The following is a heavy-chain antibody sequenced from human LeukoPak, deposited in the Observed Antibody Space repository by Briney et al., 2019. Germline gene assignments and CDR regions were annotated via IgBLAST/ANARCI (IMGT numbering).Heavy chain of an antibody. D-gene: IGHD6-19*01. V-gene: IGHV3-23*01. CDR2: ISDSGDIT. CDR3: AKDARRSDGWYFFDH. CDR1: GVTLNSYW. Sequence: GGSLRLSCAASGVTLNSYWMHWVRQAPGKGLEWVSVISDSGDITYYADSVKGRFTISRDNSKNTLYLQMISLRADDTAVYYCAKDARRSDGWYFFDHWGQGALVTVSS. J-gene: IGHJ5*02.